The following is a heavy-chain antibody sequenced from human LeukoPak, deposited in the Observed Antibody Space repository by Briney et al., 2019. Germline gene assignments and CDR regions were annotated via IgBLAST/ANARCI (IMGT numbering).Heavy chain of an antibody. CDR2: IGAAGEM. CDR1: GFTFSSYD. Sequence: GGSLRLSCAASGFTFSSYDMHWVRQATGKGLEWVSTIGAAGEMFYPGSVKGRFTISRDDAKNSIYLQMNSLRAVDTAVYYCVGRLRGWSSGFDYWGQGILVTVSS. J-gene: IGHJ4*02. D-gene: IGHD6-19*01. V-gene: IGHV3-13*04. CDR3: VGRLRGWSSGFDY.